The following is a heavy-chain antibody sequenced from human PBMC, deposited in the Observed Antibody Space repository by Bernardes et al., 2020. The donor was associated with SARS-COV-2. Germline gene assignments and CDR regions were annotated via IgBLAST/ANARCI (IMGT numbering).Heavy chain of an antibody. CDR2: TIPPFGTT. V-gene: IGHV1-69*13. CDR1: GNTFTSYA. D-gene: IGHD1-26*01. Sequence: SVKVSCQTSGNTFTSYAVIWVRQAPGQGLDCMGGTIPPFGTTNYAQNFQGRVTIAADESTSTVYMELSSLRSEDTAMYYCARSGTYPDAFDIWGQGTMVTVSS. J-gene: IGHJ3*02. CDR3: ARSGTYPDAFDI.